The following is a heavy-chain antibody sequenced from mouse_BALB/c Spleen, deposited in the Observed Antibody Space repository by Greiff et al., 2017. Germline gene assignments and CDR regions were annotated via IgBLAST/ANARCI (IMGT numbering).Heavy chain of an antibody. D-gene: IGHD2-14*01. J-gene: IGHJ4*01. V-gene: IGHV2-3*01. CDR3: AMREPTIGTNAMDY. CDR1: GFSLNRYG. CDR2: IWGDGCT. Sequence: VKLMESGPGLVAPSQSLFSTCTVTGFSLNRYGVSWVRQPPGKGLEWLGVIWGDGCTNYHSAVISRLSISKYNSKSQVSLKLYSLQSDDTARYYSAMREPTIGTNAMDYWGQGTSVTVSA.